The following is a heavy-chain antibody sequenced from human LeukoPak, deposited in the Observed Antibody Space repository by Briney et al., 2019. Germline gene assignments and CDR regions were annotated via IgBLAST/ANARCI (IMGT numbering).Heavy chain of an antibody. CDR1: GFTFSNYG. CDR3: AKGLELYFAFDY. Sequence: GGSLRLSCAASGFTFSNYGMHWVRQAPGKGLEWVAFIRLDGSNRYYVDSVRGRFTISRDNSKNTLYLQMNSLRTDDTAVYYCAKGLELYFAFDYWGQGTLVTVSS. J-gene: IGHJ4*02. V-gene: IGHV3-30*02. CDR2: IRLDGSNR. D-gene: IGHD1-7*01.